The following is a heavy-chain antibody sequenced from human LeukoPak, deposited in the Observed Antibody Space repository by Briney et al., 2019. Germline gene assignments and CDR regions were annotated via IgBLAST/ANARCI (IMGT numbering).Heavy chain of an antibody. J-gene: IGHJ4*02. Sequence: PGGSLRLSCAASGFTFSSYAMSWVRRAPGKGLEWVSAISGSGGSTYYADSVKGRFTISRDNSKNTLYLQMNSLRAEDTAVYYCAKTLKHTYYYDSSGYGWGQGTLVTVSS. D-gene: IGHD3-22*01. V-gene: IGHV3-23*01. CDR2: ISGSGGST. CDR1: GFTFSSYA. CDR3: AKTLKHTYYYDSSGYG.